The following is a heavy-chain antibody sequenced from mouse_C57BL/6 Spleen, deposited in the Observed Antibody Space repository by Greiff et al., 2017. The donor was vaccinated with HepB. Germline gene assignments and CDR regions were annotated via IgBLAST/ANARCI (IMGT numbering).Heavy chain of an antibody. V-gene: IGHV1-22*01. CDR3: ARDRLTGTSYCYFDV. CDR1: GYTFTDYN. D-gene: IGHD4-1*01. Sequence: EVQLQQSGPELVKPGASVKMSCKASGYTFTDYNMHWVKQSHGKSLEWIGYINPNNGGTRYNQKFKGKATLTVNKSSSTAYMELRSLTSEDSAVYYCARDRLTGTSYCYFDVWGTGTTVTVSS. J-gene: IGHJ1*03. CDR2: INPNNGGT.